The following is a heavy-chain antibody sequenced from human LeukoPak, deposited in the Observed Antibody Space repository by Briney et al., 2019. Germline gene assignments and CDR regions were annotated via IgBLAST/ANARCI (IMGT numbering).Heavy chain of an antibody. Sequence: PSETLSLTCTVSGGSISSYYWSWIRQPPGKGLEWIGYIYYSGSTNYNPSLKSRVTISVDTSKNQFSLKLSSVTAADTAVYYCARYSGSYHGKCDYWGQGTLVTVSS. CDR3: ARYSGSYHGKCDY. J-gene: IGHJ4*02. CDR1: GGSISSYY. V-gene: IGHV4-59*08. D-gene: IGHD1-26*01. CDR2: IYYSGST.